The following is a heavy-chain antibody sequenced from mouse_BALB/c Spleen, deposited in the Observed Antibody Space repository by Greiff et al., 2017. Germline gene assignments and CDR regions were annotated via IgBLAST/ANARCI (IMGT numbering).Heavy chain of an antibody. V-gene: IGHV3-6*02. CDR3: ARGGNYVGGLDY. CDR2: ISYDGSN. D-gene: IGHD2-1*01. J-gene: IGHJ2*01. CDR1: GYSITSGYY. Sequence: EVKLQESGPGLVKPSQSLSLTCSVTGYSITSGYYWNWIRQFPGNKLEWMGYISYDGSNNYNPSLKNRISITRDTSKNQFFLKLNSVTTEDTATYYCARGGNYVGGLDYWGQGTTLTVSS.